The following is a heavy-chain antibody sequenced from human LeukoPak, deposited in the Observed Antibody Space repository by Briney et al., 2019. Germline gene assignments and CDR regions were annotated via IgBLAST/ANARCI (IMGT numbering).Heavy chain of an antibody. CDR1: SGSISSDY. Sequence: SETLSLTCTVSSGSISSDYWSWIRQPPGKGLEWIGYIYYSGTTNYNPSLKSRVTMSVDTSRKLFSLKLSSVTAADTAVYYCASDFGYWGQGTLVTVSS. CDR2: IYYSGTT. CDR3: ASDFGY. V-gene: IGHV4-59*01. D-gene: IGHD3-10*01. J-gene: IGHJ4*02.